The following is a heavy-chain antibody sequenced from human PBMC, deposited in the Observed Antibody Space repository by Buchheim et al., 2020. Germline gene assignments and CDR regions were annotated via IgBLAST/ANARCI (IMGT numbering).Heavy chain of an antibody. CDR2: IYFSGTT. CDR3: ARQPFGLYHMDV. V-gene: IGHV4-39*01. J-gene: IGHJ6*03. D-gene: IGHD3/OR15-3a*01. CDR1: GGSIDTSASY. Sequence: QLQLQESDPGLVKPWETLSLTCTVSGGSIDTSASYWGWIRQPPGKGLEWIGNIYFSGTTYYNPSLKSRAAISVDTSENQFSLRLSSGTAADTAVYYCARQPFGLYHMDVWGKGTT.